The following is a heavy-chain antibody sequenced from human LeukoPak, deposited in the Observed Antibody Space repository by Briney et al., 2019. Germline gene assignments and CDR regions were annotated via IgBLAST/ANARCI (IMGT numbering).Heavy chain of an antibody. Sequence: SETLSLTCTVSGGSISSGDYYWSWIRQPPGKGLEWTGYIYYSGSTYYNPSLKSRVTISVDTSKNQFSLKLSSVTAADTAVYYCARADIVLMVYAAPWFDPWGQGTLVTVSS. V-gene: IGHV4-30-4*01. J-gene: IGHJ5*02. CDR2: IYYSGST. D-gene: IGHD2-8*01. CDR3: ARADIVLMVYAAPWFDP. CDR1: GGSISSGDYY.